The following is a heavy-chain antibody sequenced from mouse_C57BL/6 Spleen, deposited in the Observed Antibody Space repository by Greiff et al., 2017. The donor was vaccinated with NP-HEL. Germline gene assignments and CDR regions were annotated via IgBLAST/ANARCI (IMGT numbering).Heavy chain of an antibody. D-gene: IGHD2-5*01. CDR2: INPNYGTT. J-gene: IGHJ4*01. CDR1: GYSFTDYN. Sequence: EVQLQQSGPELVKPGASVKISCKASGYSFTDYNMNWVKQSNGKSLEWIGVINPNYGTTSYNQKFKGKATLTVDQSSSTAYMQLNSLTSEDSAVYYCASYSNYLYYYAMDYWGQGTSVTVSS. V-gene: IGHV1-39*01. CDR3: ASYSNYLYYYAMDY.